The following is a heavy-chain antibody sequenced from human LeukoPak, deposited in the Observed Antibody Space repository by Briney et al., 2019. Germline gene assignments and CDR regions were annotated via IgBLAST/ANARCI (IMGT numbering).Heavy chain of an antibody. CDR3: ARDGVAPGLYFDY. CDR1: GFTFSSYA. V-gene: IGHV3-7*01. D-gene: IGHD2-8*01. J-gene: IGHJ4*02. CDR2: IKQDGNEK. Sequence: GGSLRLSCAASGFTFSSYAMSWVRQAPGKGLEWVASIKQDGNEKYYVDSVKGRFTISRDNTKYSLYLQMNSLRAEDTAVYYCARDGVAPGLYFDYWGQGNLVTVSS.